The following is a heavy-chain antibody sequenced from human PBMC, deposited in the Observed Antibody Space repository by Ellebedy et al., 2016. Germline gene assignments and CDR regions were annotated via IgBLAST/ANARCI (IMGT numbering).Heavy chain of an antibody. D-gene: IGHD1-26*01. V-gene: IGHV3-74*01. CDR3: ARDDPSRTGGFDL. CDR1: GFSFSRYW. Sequence: GESLKISCAASGFSFSRYWMHWVRRGPGKGLVWVSRILSDGTTGYADSVKGRFTISSDNAKNTLSPQMNSLRVEDTAVYYCARDDPSRTGGFDLWGQGTMVTVSS. CDR2: ILSDGTT. J-gene: IGHJ3*01.